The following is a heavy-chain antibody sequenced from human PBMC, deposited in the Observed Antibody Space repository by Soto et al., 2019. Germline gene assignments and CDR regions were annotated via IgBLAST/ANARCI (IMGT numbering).Heavy chain of an antibody. CDR2: IYWDDDK. D-gene: IGHD3-3*01. Sequence: QITLNESGPTVVKPAETLTLTCTFSGFSLTTSGVGVGWIRQSPGKAPEWLALIYWDDDKRYSASLKSRLTITPDTSKNQVVLTMASVDPADTATYYCAHRILRTVFGLVTTTAIYFDFWGQGTPVVVSS. J-gene: IGHJ4*02. V-gene: IGHV2-5*02. CDR1: GFSLTTSGVG. CDR3: AHRILRTVFGLVTTTAIYFDF.